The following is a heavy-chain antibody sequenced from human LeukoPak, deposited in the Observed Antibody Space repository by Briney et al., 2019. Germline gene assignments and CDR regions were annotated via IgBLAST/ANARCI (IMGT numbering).Heavy chain of an antibody. CDR1: GYTCLSYG. Sequence: APVKVSCKTSGYTCLSYGIIWVRQAPGQGLEWMGVNSAYGANTNYAEKFQGRVTMTTDTSTTTAHMELRSLMSDDTAVYFCARETWFGLDYWGQGTLVTVSS. D-gene: IGHD3-10*01. CDR3: ARETWFGLDY. CDR2: NSAYGANT. J-gene: IGHJ4*02. V-gene: IGHV1-18*01.